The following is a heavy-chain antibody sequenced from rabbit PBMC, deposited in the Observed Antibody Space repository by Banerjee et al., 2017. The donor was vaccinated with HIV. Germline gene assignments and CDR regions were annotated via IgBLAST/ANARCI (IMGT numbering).Heavy chain of an antibody. Sequence: QSLEESGGDLVKPGASLTLTCTASGFSFSSSYYMCWVRQAPGKGLEWIACIYAGSSGSTYYASWAKGRFTISKTSSTTVTLQMTSLTAADTATYFCARATGSGYILNLWGQGTLVTVS. J-gene: IGHJ4*01. D-gene: IGHD8-1*01. CDR3: ARATGSGYILNL. V-gene: IGHV1S40*01. CDR1: GFSFSSSYY. CDR2: IYAGSSGST.